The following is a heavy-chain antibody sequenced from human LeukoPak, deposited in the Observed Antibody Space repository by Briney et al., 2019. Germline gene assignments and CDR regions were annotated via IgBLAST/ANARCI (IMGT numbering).Heavy chain of an antibody. Sequence: GASVKVSCKASGYTFTGYYMHWVRQAPGQGLEWMGWINPNSGGTNYAQKFQGRVTMTRDTSISTAYMELSRLRSDDTAVYYCARYRPPLGCTNGVCPYYYYYGMDVWGQGTTVTVSS. V-gene: IGHV1-2*02. J-gene: IGHJ6*02. D-gene: IGHD2-8*01. CDR3: ARYRPPLGCTNGVCPYYYYYGMDV. CDR1: GYTFTGYY. CDR2: INPNSGGT.